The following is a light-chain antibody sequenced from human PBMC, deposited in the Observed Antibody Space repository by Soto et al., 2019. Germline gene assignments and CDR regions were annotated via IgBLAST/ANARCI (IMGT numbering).Light chain of an antibody. CDR1: AILLVSDGNTY. J-gene: IGKJ1*01. Sequence: DVVMTQYPHSLPVTLGQPASISFRSSAILLVSDGNTYLHWSQQGPGQSPRRLIYKVSNRASGAHVRVSGLGSENDFAQKITRVEAEDVGVEYCTQVTYWPPRTFGQGTKVEIK. CDR2: KVS. V-gene: IGKV2-30*01. CDR3: TQVTYWPPRT.